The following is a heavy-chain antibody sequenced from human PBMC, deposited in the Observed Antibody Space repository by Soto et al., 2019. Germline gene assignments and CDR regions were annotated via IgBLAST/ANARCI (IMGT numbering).Heavy chain of an antibody. CDR3: ARDLPPVDY. CDR2: ISAYNGNT. Sequence: QIQLVQSGAEVKKPGASVKVSCKASGYTFSSYHITWVRQAPGQGLEWMGWISAYNGNTNYAQNLQGRVTMTTDPSTSTAYMQLRSLRSDDTAVYYCARDLPPVDYWGQGTLVTVSS. J-gene: IGHJ4*02. CDR1: GYTFSSYH. V-gene: IGHV1-18*01.